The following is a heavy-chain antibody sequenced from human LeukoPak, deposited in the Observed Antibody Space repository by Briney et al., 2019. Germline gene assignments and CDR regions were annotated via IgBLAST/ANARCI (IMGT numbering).Heavy chain of an antibody. Sequence: GGSLRLSCAASGFTFSSYDMSWVRQAPGKGLEWVSAISGSGGTTYYADSVKGRFTISRDNAKNSLYLQMNSLRAEDTAVYYCASPYGSGSYYSDYYYGMDVWGQGTTVTVSS. CDR3: ASPYGSGSYYSDYYYGMDV. D-gene: IGHD3-10*01. CDR2: ISGSGGTT. CDR1: GFTFSSYD. J-gene: IGHJ6*02. V-gene: IGHV3-23*01.